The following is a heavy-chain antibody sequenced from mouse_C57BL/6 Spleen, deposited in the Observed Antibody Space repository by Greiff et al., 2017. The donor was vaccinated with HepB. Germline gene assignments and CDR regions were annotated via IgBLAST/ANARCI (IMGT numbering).Heavy chain of an antibody. CDR1: GFNIKDDY. CDR3: TLLLRGY. J-gene: IGHJ2*01. CDR2: IDPENGDT. Sequence: VQLQQSGAELVRPGASVKLSCTASGFNIKDDYMHWVKQRPEQGLEWIGWIDPENGDTEYASKFQGKATITADTSSNTAYLQLSSLTAEDTAVYYCTLLLRGYWGQGTTLTVSS. V-gene: IGHV14-4*01. D-gene: IGHD1-1*01.